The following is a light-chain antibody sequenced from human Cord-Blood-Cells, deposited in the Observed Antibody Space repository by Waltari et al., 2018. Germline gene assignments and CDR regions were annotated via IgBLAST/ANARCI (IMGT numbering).Light chain of an antibody. J-gene: IGLJ1*01. CDR3: SSYTSSSTYV. Sequence: QSALTQPASVSGSPGQSITISCTGTSSDVGGYNYVSWYQQHPGKAPKLSIYEVSNRPSGVSTRVSGSKSGTTAALTISGLQAEDEADYYGSSYTSSSTYVFGTGTKVTVL. CDR2: EVS. CDR1: SSDVGGYNY. V-gene: IGLV2-14*01.